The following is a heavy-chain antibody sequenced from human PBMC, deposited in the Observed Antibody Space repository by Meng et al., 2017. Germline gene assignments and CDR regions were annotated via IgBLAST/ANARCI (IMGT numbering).Heavy chain of an antibody. CDR3: TRVVSTVVTRYYYYGMDV. D-gene: IGHD4-23*01. CDR2: IRSKAYGGTT. V-gene: IGHV3-49*03. J-gene: IGHJ6*02. Sequence: GESLKISCTASGFTFGDYAMSWFRQAPGKGLEWVGFIRSKAYGGTTEYAASVKGRFTISRDDSKSIAYLQMNSLKTEDTAVYYCTRVVSTVVTRYYYYGMDVWGQGTTVPVPS. CDR1: GFTFGDYA.